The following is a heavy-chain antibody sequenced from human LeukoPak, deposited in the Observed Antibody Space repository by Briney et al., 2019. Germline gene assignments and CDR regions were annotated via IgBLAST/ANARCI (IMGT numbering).Heavy chain of an antibody. CDR3: ARDPSGQGRFDY. V-gene: IGHV3-30-3*01. CDR1: GFTFSSYA. CDR2: ISYDGSNK. D-gene: IGHD3-10*01. J-gene: IGHJ4*02. Sequence: GGSLRLSCAASGFTFSSYAMHWVRQAPGKGLEWVAVISYDGSNKYYADSVKGRFTISRDNSKNTLYLQMNSLRAGDTAVYYCARDPSGQGRFDYWGQGTLVTVSS.